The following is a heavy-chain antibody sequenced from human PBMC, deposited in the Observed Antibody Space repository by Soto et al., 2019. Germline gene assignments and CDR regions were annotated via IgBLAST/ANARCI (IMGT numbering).Heavy chain of an antibody. D-gene: IGHD5-18*01. J-gene: IGHJ6*02. V-gene: IGHV3-23*01. CDR3: AKDRKRIQPNHYYYYYGMDV. Sequence: QPGGSLRLSCAASGFTFSSYAMSWVRQAPGKGLEWVSAISGSGGSTYYADSVKGRFTISRDNSKNTLYLQMNSLRAEDTAVYYCAKDRKRIQPNHYYYYYGMDVWGQGTTVTVS. CDR1: GFTFSSYA. CDR2: ISGSGGST.